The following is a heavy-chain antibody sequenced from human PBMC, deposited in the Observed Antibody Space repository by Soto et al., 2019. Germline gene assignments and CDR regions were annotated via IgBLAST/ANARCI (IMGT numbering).Heavy chain of an antibody. CDR2: IWYDGSNK. D-gene: IGHD3-10*01. CDR3: AREGGSYYLDY. Sequence: QVQLVESGGGVVQPGRSLRLSCAASGFTFSSYGMHWVRQAPGKGLEWVAVIWYDGSNKYYADSVKGRFTISRDNSKNTLYLQMNSLRAEDTAVYYCAREGGSYYLDYWGQGTLVTVSS. CDR1: GFTFSSYG. V-gene: IGHV3-33*01. J-gene: IGHJ4*02.